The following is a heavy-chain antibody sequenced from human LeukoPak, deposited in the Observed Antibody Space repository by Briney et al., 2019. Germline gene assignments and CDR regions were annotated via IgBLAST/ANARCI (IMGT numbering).Heavy chain of an antibody. CDR1: GFTFSSYT. V-gene: IGHV3-21*01. J-gene: IGHJ6*03. CDR3: AREGIVVVPAALGVYYYYMDV. Sequence: PGGSLRLSCAASGFTFSSYTMNWVRQAPGKGLEWVSFISTSSSYIYYADSVKGRFTISRDNAKNSLFLQMNSLRAEDTAVYYCAREGIVVVPAALGVYYYYMDVWGKGTTVTISS. D-gene: IGHD2-2*01. CDR2: ISTSSSYI.